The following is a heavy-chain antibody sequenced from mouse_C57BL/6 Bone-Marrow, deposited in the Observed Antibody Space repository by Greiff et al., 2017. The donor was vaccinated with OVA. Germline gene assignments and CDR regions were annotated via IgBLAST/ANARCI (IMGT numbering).Heavy chain of an antibody. V-gene: IGHV3-6*01. D-gene: IGHD3-1*01. Sequence: DVQLQESGPGLVKPSQSLSLTCSVTGYSITSGYYWNWIRQFPGNKLEWMGYISYDGSNNYNPSLKNRISITLDTSKNQLFLKLNSVTTEETATYYCARDLGAFYAMDYWGQGTSVTVSS. J-gene: IGHJ4*01. CDR3: ARDLGAFYAMDY. CDR1: GYSITSGYY. CDR2: ISYDGSN.